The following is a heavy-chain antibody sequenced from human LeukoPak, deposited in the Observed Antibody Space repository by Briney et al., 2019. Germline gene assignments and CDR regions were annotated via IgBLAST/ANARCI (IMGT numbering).Heavy chain of an antibody. D-gene: IGHD2-2*01. J-gene: IGHJ4*02. CDR2: INSDGSST. CDR3: ASLQKIVPTATG. Sequence: GSLRLSCAASGFTSSTYWMHWIRQVPGKGLAWVSRINSDGSSTSYADSVRGRFTISRDNAKNTLYLQMDSLRADDTAVYYCASLQKIVPTATGWGQGTLVTVSS. CDR1: GFTSSTYW. V-gene: IGHV3-74*01.